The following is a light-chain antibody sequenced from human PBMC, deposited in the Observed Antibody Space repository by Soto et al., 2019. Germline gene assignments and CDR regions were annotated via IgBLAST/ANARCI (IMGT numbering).Light chain of an antibody. V-gene: IGLV2-14*03. CDR2: DVS. CDR3: GSDTSIKTWV. Sequence: QSALTQPASVSASPGQSITITCTGSNTDVGHDDFVSWYQQHPGKAPKLMIYDVSRRPSGVSDRFSGSKSGNTASLTISGLQADDEADYYCGSDTSIKTWVFGGGTKVTVL. J-gene: IGLJ3*02. CDR1: NTDVGHDDF.